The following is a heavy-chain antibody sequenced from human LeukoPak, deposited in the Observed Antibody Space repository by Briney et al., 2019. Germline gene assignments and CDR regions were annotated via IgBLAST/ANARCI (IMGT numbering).Heavy chain of an antibody. V-gene: IGHV1-69*04. CDR2: IIPILGIA. CDR1: GGTFISYA. CDR3: ARDLYSSSWDSEDHYYGMDV. Sequence: ASVKVSCKASGGTFISYAISWVRQAPGQGREWMGRIIPILGIANYAQKFQGRVTITADKSTSTAYMELSSLRSEDTAVYYCARDLYSSSWDSEDHYYGMDVWGQGTTVTVSS. D-gene: IGHD6-13*01. J-gene: IGHJ6*02.